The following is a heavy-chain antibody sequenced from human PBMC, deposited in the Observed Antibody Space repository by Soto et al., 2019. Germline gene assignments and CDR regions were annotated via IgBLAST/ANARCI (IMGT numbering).Heavy chain of an antibody. Sequence: ASVKVSCKASGYTFTSYAISWVRHAPEQGLEWMGWISAYNGNTNYAQKLQGRVTMTTDTSTSTAYMELRSLRSDDTAVYYCARDLDQRWLQPSAFDIWGQGTMVTVSS. CDR1: GYTFTSYA. V-gene: IGHV1-18*01. CDR3: ARDLDQRWLQPSAFDI. CDR2: ISAYNGNT. D-gene: IGHD5-12*01. J-gene: IGHJ3*02.